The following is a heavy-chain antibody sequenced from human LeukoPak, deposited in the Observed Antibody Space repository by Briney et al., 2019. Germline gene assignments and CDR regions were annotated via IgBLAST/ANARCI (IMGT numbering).Heavy chain of an antibody. J-gene: IGHJ6*02. CDR2: IRSKAYGGTT. Sequence: PGRALRLPCTASGFPLGDHPLSRDRQAPRKGLEGEGLIRSKAYGGTTEYAASVKGRFTISRDDSKSIAYLQMNSLKTEDTAFYYCTRGPIHLWIHNGMDVWGQGTTVTVSS. CDR1: GFPLGDHP. CDR3: TRGPIHLWIHNGMDV. D-gene: IGHD5-18*01. V-gene: IGHV3-49*04.